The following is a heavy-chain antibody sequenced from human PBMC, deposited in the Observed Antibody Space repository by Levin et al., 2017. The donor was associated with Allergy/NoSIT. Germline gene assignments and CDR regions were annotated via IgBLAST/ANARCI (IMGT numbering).Heavy chain of an antibody. CDR2: IYTSGST. V-gene: IGHV4-4*07. CDR1: GGSISSSY. CDR3: ARVGCSGGSCYQDWHLDL. J-gene: IGHJ2*01. Sequence: SQTLSLTCTVSGGSISSSYWSWIRPPAGKGLEWIGRIYTSGSTHYNPSLPSRVTMPVDTSKNQFSLKLSSVTAEETAVYYCARVGCSGGSCYQDWHLDLWGRGTLVTVSS. D-gene: IGHD2-15*01.